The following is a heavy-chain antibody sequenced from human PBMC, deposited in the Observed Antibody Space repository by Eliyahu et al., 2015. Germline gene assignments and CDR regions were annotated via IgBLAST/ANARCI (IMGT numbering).Heavy chain of an antibody. CDR3: AHMAAAGPAFYYYYGMDV. Sequence: QXTLKESGPTLVKPTQTLTLTCTFSGFXLSTSGVGVGWIRQPPGKALEWLALIYWDDDKRYSPSLKSRLTITKDTSKNQVVLTMTNMDPVDTATYYCAHMAAAGPAFYYYYGMDVWGQGTTVTVSS. CDR2: IYWDDDK. V-gene: IGHV2-5*02. CDR1: GFXLSTSGVG. J-gene: IGHJ6*02. D-gene: IGHD6-13*01.